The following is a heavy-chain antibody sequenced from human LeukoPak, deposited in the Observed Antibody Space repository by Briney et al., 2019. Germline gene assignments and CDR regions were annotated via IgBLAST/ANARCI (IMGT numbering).Heavy chain of an antibody. CDR1: GFTFSSYA. D-gene: IGHD4-23*01. CDR3: ASQGPSDYGGNSDFDY. V-gene: IGHV3-23*01. CDR2: ISGSGGST. J-gene: IGHJ4*02. Sequence: GGSLRLSCAASGFTFSSYAMSWVRQAPGKGLEWVSVISGSGGSTYYADSVKGRFTISRDNSKNTLYLQMNSLRAEDTAVYYCASQGPSDYGGNSDFDYWGQGTLVTVSS.